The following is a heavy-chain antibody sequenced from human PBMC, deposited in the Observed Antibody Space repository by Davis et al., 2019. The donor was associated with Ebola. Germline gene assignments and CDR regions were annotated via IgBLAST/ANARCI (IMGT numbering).Heavy chain of an antibody. D-gene: IGHD3-22*01. V-gene: IGHV1-18*04. Sequence: ASVKVSCKASGYTFTNYGITWVRQAPGQGLEWMGWINPHNGNTNYAQNVQGRVTMTTDTSTSTAYMELSSLRSEDTAVYYCAREQMGIVVVITTHYYYGMDVWGQGTTVTVSS. CDR3: AREQMGIVVVITTHYYYGMDV. J-gene: IGHJ6*02. CDR2: INPHNGNT. CDR1: GYTFTNYG.